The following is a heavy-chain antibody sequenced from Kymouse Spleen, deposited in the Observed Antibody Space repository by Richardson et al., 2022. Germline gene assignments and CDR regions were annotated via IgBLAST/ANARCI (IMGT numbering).Heavy chain of an antibody. CDR3: ARGGYYGSGSYSFFDY. D-gene: IGHD3-10*01. J-gene: IGHJ4*02. CDR1: GGSFSGYY. Sequence: QVQLQQWGAGLLKPSETLSLTCAVYGGSFSGYYWSWIRQPPGKGLEWIGEINHSGSTNYNPSLKSRVTISVDTSKNQFSLKLSSVTAADTAVYYCARGGYYGSGSYSFFDYWGQGTLVTVSS. CDR2: INHSGST. V-gene: IGHV4-34*01.